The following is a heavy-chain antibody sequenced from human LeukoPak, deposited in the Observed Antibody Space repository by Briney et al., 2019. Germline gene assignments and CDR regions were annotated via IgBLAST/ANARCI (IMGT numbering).Heavy chain of an antibody. CDR3: ARGYCSSTSCYRRGNWFDP. CDR1: GFTFSSYA. CDR2: ISYDRSNK. Sequence: PGRSLRLSCAASGFTFSSYAMHWVRQAPGKGLEWVAVISYDRSNKYYADSVKGRFTISRDNSKNTLYLQMNSLRAEDTAVYYCARGYCSSTSCYRRGNWFDPWGQGTLVTVSS. V-gene: IGHV3-30*04. J-gene: IGHJ5*02. D-gene: IGHD2-2*01.